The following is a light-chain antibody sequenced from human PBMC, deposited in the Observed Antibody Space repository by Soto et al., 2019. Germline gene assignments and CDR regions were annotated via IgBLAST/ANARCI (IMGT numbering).Light chain of an antibody. CDR1: SSDIGGSDF. CDR3: TSFTSSHTYV. CDR2: EVT. V-gene: IGLV2-14*01. Sequence: QSVLTQPASVSGSPGQSITISCTGTSSDIGGSDFVSWYQQHPGKAPRLMIYEVTNRPSGVSDRFSGSKSGNTASLTISGLQAEDEADYYCTSFTSSHTYVFGTGTKLTVL. J-gene: IGLJ1*01.